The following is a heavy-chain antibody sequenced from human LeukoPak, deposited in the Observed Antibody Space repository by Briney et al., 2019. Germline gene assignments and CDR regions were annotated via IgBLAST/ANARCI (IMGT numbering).Heavy chain of an antibody. Sequence: PSETLSLTCTVSGGSISSGDYYWSWIRQPPGKGLEWIGYSYYSGSTYYNPSLKSRVTISVDTSKNQFSLKLSSVTAADTAVYYCARAQEAGYSYGLDRAFDIWGQGTMVTVSS. CDR2: SYYSGST. J-gene: IGHJ3*02. D-gene: IGHD5-18*01. CDR1: GGSISSGDYY. V-gene: IGHV4-30-4*01. CDR3: ARAQEAGYSYGLDRAFDI.